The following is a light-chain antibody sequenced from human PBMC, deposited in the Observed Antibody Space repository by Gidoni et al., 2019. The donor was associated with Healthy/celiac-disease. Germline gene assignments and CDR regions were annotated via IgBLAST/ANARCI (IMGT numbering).Light chain of an antibody. CDR1: QSLLHSTGYNY. CDR3: IQSLQTPRT. J-gene: IGKJ1*01. V-gene: IGKV2-28*01. CDR2: LVS. Sequence: EIVRTQSRRSLHVNPGEPASISCRSSQSLLHSTGYNYVDWYLQKPGQSPHLLIYLVSTRASGVPDCFSCRVSVTDFTLHIHILEAEDVGVYCSIQSLQTPRTFGQGTKVEIK.